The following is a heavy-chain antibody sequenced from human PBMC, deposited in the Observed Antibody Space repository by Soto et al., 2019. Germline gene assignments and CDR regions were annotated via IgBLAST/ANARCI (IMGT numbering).Heavy chain of an antibody. CDR3: SRWDRYCSSTSCPPDAFDI. D-gene: IGHD2-2*01. CDR1: GYSFTSYW. Sequence: PGESLKISCKGSGYSFTSYWIGWVRQMPGKRLEWMGIIYPGDSDTRYSPSLQGQVTISADKSISTAYLQWSSLKASDTAMYYCSRWDRYCSSTSCPPDAFDIWGQGTMVTVPS. J-gene: IGHJ3*02. V-gene: IGHV5-51*01. CDR2: IYPGDSDT.